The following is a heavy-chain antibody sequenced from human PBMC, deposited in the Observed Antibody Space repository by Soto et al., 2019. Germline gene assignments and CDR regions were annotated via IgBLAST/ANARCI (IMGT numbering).Heavy chain of an antibody. CDR2: IIPIFGTA. Sequence: ASVKVSCKASGGTFSSYAISWVRQAPGQGLEWMGGIIPIFGTANYAQKFQGRVTITADESTSTAYMELSSLRSEDTAVYYCARVPANRPRKPGIAVAARMDVWGQGTTVTVSS. D-gene: IGHD6-19*01. CDR1: GGTFSSYA. V-gene: IGHV1-69*13. CDR3: ARVPANRPRKPGIAVAARMDV. J-gene: IGHJ6*02.